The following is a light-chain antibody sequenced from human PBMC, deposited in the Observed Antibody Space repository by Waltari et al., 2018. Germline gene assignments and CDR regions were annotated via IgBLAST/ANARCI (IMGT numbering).Light chain of an antibody. J-gene: IGLJ3*02. CDR1: SGHSTNI. CDR3: ETGGHGTWV. CDR2: VNSDGSQ. V-gene: IGLV4-69*02. Sequence: QLVLTQSPSASASLGASVKLTCTLDSGHSTNIVAWLPQHPEKGPRYLMKVNSDGSQTKGDDIPDRFSGSSSGAERYLTISSVQSEDEADYYCETGGHGTWVFGGGTKLTVL.